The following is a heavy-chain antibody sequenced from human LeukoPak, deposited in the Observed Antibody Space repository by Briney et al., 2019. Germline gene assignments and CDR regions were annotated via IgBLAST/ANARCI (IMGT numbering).Heavy chain of an antibody. V-gene: IGHV3-30-3*01. CDR1: GFTFSSYA. CDR2: ISYDGNNE. J-gene: IGHJ4*02. CDR3: AREVGATDY. Sequence: GGSLRLSCAASGFTFSSYAMHWVRQAPGKGLEWVAVISYDGNNEFYADSVKGRFTISRDTSKNTLYLQMNSLRAEDAAVYYCAREVGATDYWGQGTLVTVSS. D-gene: IGHD1-26*01.